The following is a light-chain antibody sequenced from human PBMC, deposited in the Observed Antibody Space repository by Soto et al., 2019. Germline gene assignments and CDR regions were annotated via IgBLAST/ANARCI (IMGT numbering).Light chain of an antibody. CDR2: DAS. V-gene: IGKV3-11*01. Sequence: EIVLTQSLATLSLSPGERATLSCRASQSVSSYLAWYQQKPGQAPRLLIYDASNRATGIPARFSGSGSGTDFTLTISSLEPEDFAVYYCQQRSNWTINFGQGTRRRL. CDR3: QQRSNWTIN. CDR1: QSVSSY. J-gene: IGKJ5*01.